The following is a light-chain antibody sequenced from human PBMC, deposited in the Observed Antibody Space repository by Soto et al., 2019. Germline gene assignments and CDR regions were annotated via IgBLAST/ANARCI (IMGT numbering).Light chain of an antibody. V-gene: IGKV3-20*01. Sequence: DIVLTQSPGTLSLSPGERATLSCRASQTVSSSSLAWYQQKPGQAPRLLIFGASTRAAGFPDRFSGSGSGTDFTLTISRLEPEDFAVYYCQQHGDSLTFGGGTKVDIK. CDR2: GAS. CDR1: QTVSSSS. CDR3: QQHGDSLT. J-gene: IGKJ4*01.